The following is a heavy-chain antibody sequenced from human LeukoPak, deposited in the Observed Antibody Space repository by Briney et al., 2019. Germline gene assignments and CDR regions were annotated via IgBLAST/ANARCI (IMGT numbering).Heavy chain of an antibody. J-gene: IGHJ4*02. D-gene: IGHD3-10*01. CDR2: ISGSGGST. CDR1: VFTFTIYA. V-gene: IGHV3-23*01. CDR3: AKDLLWFGELLEVVN. Sequence: GSLRLSCAASVFTFTIYAMSWVRQAPGKGLEWVSAISGSGGSTYYADSVKGRFTISRDNSKNTLYLQMNSLRAEDTAVYYCAKDLLWFGELLEVVNWGQGTLVTVSS.